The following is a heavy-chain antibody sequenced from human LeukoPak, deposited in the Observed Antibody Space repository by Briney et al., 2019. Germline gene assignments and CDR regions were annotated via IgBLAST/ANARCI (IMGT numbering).Heavy chain of an antibody. CDR2: IYYSGST. CDR1: GGSISSGGYY. Sequence: SETLSLTCTVSGGSISSGGYYWSWLRQHPGKGLEWIRYIYYSGSTYYNPSLKSRVTISVDTSKNQFSLKLSSVTAADTAVYYCARDGGYCSSTSCYTPGYYYGMDVWGQGTTVTVSS. D-gene: IGHD2-2*02. CDR3: ARDGGYCSSTSCYTPGYYYGMDV. V-gene: IGHV4-31*03. J-gene: IGHJ6*02.